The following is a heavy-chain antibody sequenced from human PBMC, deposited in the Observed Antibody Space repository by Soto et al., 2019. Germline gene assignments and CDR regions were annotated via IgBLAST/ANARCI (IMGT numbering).Heavy chain of an antibody. Sequence: SETLSLTCTVSGGSITNYYWSWIRQPPGKRLEYIGYMYYSGNTYYNPSLKSRVTISGDASKNQFSLKLSSVTAADTAVYYCVGGLSEWARIDFWGQGTLVTVSS. CDR2: MYYSGNT. J-gene: IGHJ4*02. CDR1: GGSITNYY. CDR3: VGGLSEWARIDF. V-gene: IGHV4-59*01. D-gene: IGHD3-3*01.